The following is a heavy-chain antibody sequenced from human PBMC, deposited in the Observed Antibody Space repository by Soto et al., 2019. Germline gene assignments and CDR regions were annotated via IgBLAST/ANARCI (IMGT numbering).Heavy chain of an antibody. Sequence: SETLSLTCTVSGASISNYYGSWIRQPPGKGLEWIAFIYSSGSANYNSSLKSRATISVDTYNNQFSLILTSVTAADTAFYYCARHDYADRTFDLWGQGTKVTVSS. CDR3: ARHDYADRTFDL. CDR2: IYSSGSA. CDR1: GASISNYY. V-gene: IGHV4-59*01. D-gene: IGHD5-12*01. J-gene: IGHJ3*01.